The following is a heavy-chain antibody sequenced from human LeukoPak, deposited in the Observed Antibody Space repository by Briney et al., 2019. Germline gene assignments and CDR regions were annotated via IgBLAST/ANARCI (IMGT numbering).Heavy chain of an antibody. Sequence: SGTLSLTCAVSGASISSNWWNWVRQPPGKGLEWIGEIHHSGSANYNPSLKSRVTISLDTSENQFSLRLSSVTAADTVVYYCAREQRGYSGFGHWGQGTLVTVSS. V-gene: IGHV4-4*02. CDR1: GASISSNW. CDR2: IHHSGSA. D-gene: IGHD5-12*01. J-gene: IGHJ4*02. CDR3: AREQRGYSGFGH.